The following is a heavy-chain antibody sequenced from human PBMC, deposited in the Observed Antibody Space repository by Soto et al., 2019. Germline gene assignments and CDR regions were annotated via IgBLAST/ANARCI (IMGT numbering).Heavy chain of an antibody. CDR1: GFTFSDYF. CDR2: IGSSSSDT. V-gene: IGHV3-11*06. J-gene: IGHJ4*02. Sequence: PGGSLRLSCAASGFTFSDYFLTWIRQAPGKGLEWVAYIGSSSSDTNYADSVKGRFTISRDNAKNSLFLQMNNLRVDDTAVYYCASDYDFWSGYLSGHFDYWGQGTLVTVSS. D-gene: IGHD3-3*01. CDR3: ASDYDFWSGYLSGHFDY.